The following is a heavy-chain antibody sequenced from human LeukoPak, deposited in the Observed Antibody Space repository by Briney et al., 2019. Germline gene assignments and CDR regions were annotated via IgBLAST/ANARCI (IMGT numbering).Heavy chain of an antibody. CDR2: MHYSGST. J-gene: IGHJ2*01. CDR3: ARDSLLRGSGWDYWYFDL. Sequence: PSETLSLTCTVSVGSVSNGNYYWSWIRQPPGKGLEWIGNMHYSGSTNYNPSLKSRVTISVDTSMNQLSLLLTSATAAETAVYYCARDSLLRGSGWDYWYFDLWGRGTLVTVSS. CDR1: VGSVSNGNYY. V-gene: IGHV4-61*01. D-gene: IGHD6-25*01.